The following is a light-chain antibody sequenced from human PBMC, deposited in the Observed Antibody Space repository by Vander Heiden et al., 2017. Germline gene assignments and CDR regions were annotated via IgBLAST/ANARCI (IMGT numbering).Light chain of an antibody. CDR1: ANDVGAFNV. J-gene: IGLJ2*01. Sequence: QSALTHPAAVPGSPGQSITIACAGTANDVGAFNVVSWYQQQPGKAPTLMIYDVSNRPSGVSNRFSGSKSGNTASSTISGIQPEDEAYYYCSSYTRISTVLFGGGTKLTVL. V-gene: IGLV2-14*01. CDR3: SSYTRISTVL. CDR2: DVS.